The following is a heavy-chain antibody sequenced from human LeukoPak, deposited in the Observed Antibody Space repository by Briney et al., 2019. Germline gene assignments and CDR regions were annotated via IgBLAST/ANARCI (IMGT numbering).Heavy chain of an antibody. Sequence: PSETLSLTCTVSGGSISSSSYYWGWIRQPPGKGLEWIGSIYYSVSTYYNPSLKSRVTISVDTSKNQFSLQLSSVTAADTAVYYCAGRGGTGRHYFDRWGQGTLLTVSS. D-gene: IGHD1-1*01. CDR3: AGRGGTGRHYFDR. J-gene: IGHJ4*02. CDR1: GGSISSSSYY. V-gene: IGHV4-39*01. CDR2: IYYSVST.